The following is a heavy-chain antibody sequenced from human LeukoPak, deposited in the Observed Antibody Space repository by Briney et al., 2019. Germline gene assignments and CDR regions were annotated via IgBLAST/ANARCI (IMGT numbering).Heavy chain of an antibody. D-gene: IGHD3-3*01. CDR2: ISGSGSTT. Sequence: GGSLRLSCAASGFTFSSYEMNWVRRAPGKGLEWVSYISGSGSTTYYADSVKGRFTISRANTKNSLYLQINSLRAEDTAVYYCARDWRVSAFDYWGQGSLVTVFS. J-gene: IGHJ4*02. CDR3: ARDWRVSAFDY. CDR1: GFTFSSYE. V-gene: IGHV3-48*03.